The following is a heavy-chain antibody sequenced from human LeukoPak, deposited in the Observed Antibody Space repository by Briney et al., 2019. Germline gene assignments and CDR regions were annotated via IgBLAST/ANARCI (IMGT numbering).Heavy chain of an antibody. CDR2: ISSYGDST. J-gene: IGHJ4*02. Sequence: GGSLRLSCAASGFTFSNYAMHWVRQAPGKGLEYVSAISSYGDSTYYANSVKGRFTISRDSSKNTLYLQMGSLRADDMAVYYCARTTGPLDYWGQGTLVTVSS. V-gene: IGHV3-64*01. D-gene: IGHD4-17*01. CDR3: ARTTGPLDY. CDR1: GFTFSNYA.